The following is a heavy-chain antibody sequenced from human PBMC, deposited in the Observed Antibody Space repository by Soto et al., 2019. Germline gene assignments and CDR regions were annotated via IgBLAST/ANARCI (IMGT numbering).Heavy chain of an antibody. J-gene: IGHJ4*02. CDR2: IIPIFGTA. Sequence: KVSCKASGGTXSSYAITCVRQAPGQGLEWMGGIIPIFGTANYAQKFQGRVTITADESTSTAYMELRRLRSEETAVYYCARDWETGTKHFFDYWGQGTLLTVSP. V-gene: IGHV1-69*01. D-gene: IGHD1-7*01. CDR3: ARDWETGTKHFFDY. CDR1: GGTXSSYA.